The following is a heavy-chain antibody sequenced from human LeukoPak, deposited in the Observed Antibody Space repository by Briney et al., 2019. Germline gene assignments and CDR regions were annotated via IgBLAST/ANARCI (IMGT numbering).Heavy chain of an antibody. CDR2: INSDGSST. CDR3: ARSKAYYDILTGYYPGGDWFDP. D-gene: IGHD3-9*01. CDR1: GFTFSSYS. J-gene: IGHJ5*02. Sequence: GGSLRLSCAASGFTFSSYSMNWVRQAPGKGLVWVSRINSDGSSTSYADSVKGRFTISRDNAKNTLYLQMNSLRAEDTAVYYCARSKAYYDILTGYYPGGDWFDPWGQGTLVTVSS. V-gene: IGHV3-74*01.